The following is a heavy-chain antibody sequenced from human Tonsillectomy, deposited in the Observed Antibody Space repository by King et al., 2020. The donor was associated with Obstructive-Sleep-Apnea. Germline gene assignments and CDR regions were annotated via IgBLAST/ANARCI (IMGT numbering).Heavy chain of an antibody. CDR3: ARAGGGNRL. CDR1: GFTFSSHG. Sequence: VQLVESGGGVVQPGRSLRLSCAASGFTFSSHGMHWVRQAPGKGLEWVAVISYDESNKYYADSVKGRFTLSRDNSRSTLYLQMNSLRAEDTAVYYCARAGGGNRLWGQGTLVTVSS. V-gene: IGHV3-30*03. J-gene: IGHJ4*02. CDR2: ISYDESNK. D-gene: IGHD4-23*01.